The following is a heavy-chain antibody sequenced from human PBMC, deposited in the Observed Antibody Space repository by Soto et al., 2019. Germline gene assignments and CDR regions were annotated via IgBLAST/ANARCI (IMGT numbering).Heavy chain of an antibody. V-gene: IGHV1-46*01. CDR2: INPSGGST. CDR3: ARSAVCSSTSCYAPGAFDI. CDR1: GYIFTNHY. D-gene: IGHD2-2*01. J-gene: IGHJ3*02. Sequence: ASVKVSCKASGYIFTNHYIHWVRQAPGQGLEWMGIINPSGGSTNYLQKFQGRVTMTTDTSTSTAYMELRSLRSDDTAVYYCARSAVCSSTSCYAPGAFDIWGQGTMVTVSS.